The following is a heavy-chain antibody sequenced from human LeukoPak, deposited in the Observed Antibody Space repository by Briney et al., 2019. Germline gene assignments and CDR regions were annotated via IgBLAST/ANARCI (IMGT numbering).Heavy chain of an antibody. Sequence: GGSLGLSCAASGFTFSSYAMHWVRQAPGKGLEWVSGISWNSGSIGYADSVKGRFTISRDNAKNSLYLQMNSLRAEDTALYYCAKGNDILTGYYKELDYWGQGALVTVSS. V-gene: IGHV3-9*01. CDR3: AKGNDILTGYYKELDY. CDR1: GFTFSSYA. CDR2: ISWNSGSI. J-gene: IGHJ4*02. D-gene: IGHD3-9*01.